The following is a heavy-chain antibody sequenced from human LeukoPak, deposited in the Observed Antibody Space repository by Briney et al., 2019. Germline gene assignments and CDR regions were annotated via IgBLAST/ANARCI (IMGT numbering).Heavy chain of an antibody. D-gene: IGHD6-19*01. CDR3: AKETYSSGWYPYFDY. CDR1: GGSISSSSYY. J-gene: IGHJ4*02. V-gene: IGHV3-23*01. Sequence: ETLSLTCTVSGGSISSSSYYWGWIRQPPGTGLEWVSGISGSGGSTYYADSVKGRFTISRDNSKNTLFLQMNSLRAEDTAVYYCAKETYSSGWYPYFDYWGQGTLVTVSS. CDR2: ISGSGGST.